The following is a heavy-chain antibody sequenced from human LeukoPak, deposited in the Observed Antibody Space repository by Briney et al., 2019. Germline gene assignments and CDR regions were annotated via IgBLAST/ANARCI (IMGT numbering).Heavy chain of an antibody. CDR3: ARGSGFSSGWPNPPDY. Sequence: ASVKVSCKASGYTFTSYYMHWVRQAPGQGLEWMGIINPSGGSTSYAQKFQGRVTMTRDTSTSTVYMELSSLRSEDTAVYYCARGSGFSSGWPNPPDYWGQGTLVTVPS. CDR2: INPSGGST. V-gene: IGHV1-46*01. J-gene: IGHJ4*02. D-gene: IGHD6-19*01. CDR1: GYTFTSYY.